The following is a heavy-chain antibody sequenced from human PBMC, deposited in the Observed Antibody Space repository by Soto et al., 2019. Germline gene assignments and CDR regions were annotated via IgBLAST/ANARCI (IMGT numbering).Heavy chain of an antibody. CDR2: ISGSGGST. CDR3: AKDLRYCSGGSCYAPTRYYYYMDV. D-gene: IGHD2-15*01. V-gene: IGHV3-23*01. Sequence: EVQLLESGGGLVQPGGSRRLSCAASGFTFSSYAMSWVRQAPGKGLEWVSAISGSGGSTYYADSVKGRLTISRDNSKNTLYLQMNSLRAEDTAVYYCAKDLRYCSGGSCYAPTRYYYYMDVWGKGTTVTVSS. J-gene: IGHJ6*03. CDR1: GFTFSSYA.